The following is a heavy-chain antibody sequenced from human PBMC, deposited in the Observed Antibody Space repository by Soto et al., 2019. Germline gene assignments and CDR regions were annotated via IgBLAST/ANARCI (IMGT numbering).Heavy chain of an antibody. CDR3: ARDLIAGHFDY. D-gene: IGHD6-13*01. Sequence: QVQLQESGPGLMKPSETLSLTCTVSGGSISSYYWSWIRQPPGKGLEWIGYIYYSGSTNYNPSLKSRVTISVDTSKNQFSLKLSSVTAADTAVYYCARDLIAGHFDYWGQGTLVTVSS. CDR2: IYYSGST. V-gene: IGHV4-59*01. CDR1: GGSISSYY. J-gene: IGHJ4*02.